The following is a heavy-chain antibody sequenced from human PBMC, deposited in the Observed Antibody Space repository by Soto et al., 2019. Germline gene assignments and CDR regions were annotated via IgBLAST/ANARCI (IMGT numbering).Heavy chain of an antibody. V-gene: IGHV1-46*01. D-gene: IGHD3-10*01. Sequence: SVKVSCKASGYTFTSYYMHWVRQAPGQGLEWMGIINPSGGSTSYAQKFQGRVTMTRDTSTSTVYMELSSLRSEDTAVYYCAGALRITMVRGVPGYWGQGTLVTVSS. J-gene: IGHJ4*02. CDR1: GYTFTSYY. CDR3: AGALRITMVRGVPGY. CDR2: INPSGGST.